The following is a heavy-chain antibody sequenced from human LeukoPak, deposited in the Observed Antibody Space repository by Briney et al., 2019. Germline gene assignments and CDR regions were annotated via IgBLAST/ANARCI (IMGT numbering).Heavy chain of an antibody. V-gene: IGHV3-21*04. Sequence: GGSLRLSCAASGFTFSSYSMNWVRQAPGKGLEWVSSISSSSSYIYYADSVKGRFTISRDNSKNTLYLQMNSLRAEDTAVYYCAKDSGDIVVVPAAFDYWGQGTLVTVSS. CDR1: GFTFSSYS. J-gene: IGHJ4*02. CDR2: ISSSSSYI. CDR3: AKDSGDIVVVPAAFDY. D-gene: IGHD2-2*01.